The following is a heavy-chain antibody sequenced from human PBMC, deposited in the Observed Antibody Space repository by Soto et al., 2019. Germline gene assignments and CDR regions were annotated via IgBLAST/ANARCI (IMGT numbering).Heavy chain of an antibody. J-gene: IGHJ4*02. D-gene: IGHD2-2*01. CDR3: ARDPNVYCSSTSCYYGDYVPYYFDY. V-gene: IGHV3-33*01. CDR1: GFTFSSYG. CDR2: IWYDGSNK. Sequence: PGGSLRLSCAASGFTFSSYGMHWVRQAPGKGLEWVAVIWYDGSNKYYADSVKGRFTISRDNSKNTLYLQMNSLRAEDTAVYYCARDPNVYCSSTSCYYGDYVPYYFDYWGQGTLVTVSS.